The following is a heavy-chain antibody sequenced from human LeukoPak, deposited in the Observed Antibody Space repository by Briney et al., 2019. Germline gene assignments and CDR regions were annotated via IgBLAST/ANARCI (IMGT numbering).Heavy chain of an antibody. Sequence: SLRPSCTASRLTPTSIYMSWVRQAPGKGRQWVSVIYTGGYTFYATSLKGGFTISRDNSKSTLYLKMNSLRADDTAVYYCARDLNRFGVYSGGFRKDDYWGQGTLVTVSS. J-gene: IGHJ4*02. CDR3: ARDLNRFGVYSGGFRKDDY. D-gene: IGHD6-19*01. CDR2: IYTGGYT. V-gene: IGHV3-53*01. CDR1: RLTPTSIY.